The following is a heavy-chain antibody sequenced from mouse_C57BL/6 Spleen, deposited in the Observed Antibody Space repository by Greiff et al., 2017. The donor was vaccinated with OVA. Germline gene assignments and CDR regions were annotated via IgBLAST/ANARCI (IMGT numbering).Heavy chain of an antibody. CDR1: GYTFTSYW. CDR2: IDPNSGGT. Sequence: VQLQQPGAELVKPGASVKLSCKASGYTFTSYWMHWVKQRPGRGLEWIGRIDPNSGGTKYNEKFKSKATLTVDKPSSTAYMQLSSLTSEDSAVYYCAREGITTVVARGYFDVWGTGTTVTVSS. D-gene: IGHD1-1*01. CDR3: AREGITTVVARGYFDV. V-gene: IGHV1-72*01. J-gene: IGHJ1*03.